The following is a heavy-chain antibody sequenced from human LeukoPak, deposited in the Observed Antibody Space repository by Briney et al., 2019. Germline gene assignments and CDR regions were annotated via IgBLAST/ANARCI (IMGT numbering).Heavy chain of an antibody. D-gene: IGHD2-2*01. CDR1: GGSISSYY. V-gene: IGHV4-59*08. J-gene: IGHJ4*02. CDR2: IYYSGST. Sequence: SETLSLTCTVSGGSISSYYWSWIRQPPGKGLEWIGYIYYSGSTNYNPSLKSRVTISVDTSKNQFSLKLSSVTAADTAVYYCARRERYCSSTSCYAEGYFDYWGQGTLVTVSS. CDR3: ARRERYCSSTSCYAEGYFDY.